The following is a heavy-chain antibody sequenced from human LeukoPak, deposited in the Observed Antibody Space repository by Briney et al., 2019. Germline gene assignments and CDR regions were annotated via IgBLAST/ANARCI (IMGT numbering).Heavy chain of an antibody. CDR3: ARDGGSIAAPHYMDV. J-gene: IGHJ6*03. D-gene: IGHD6-6*01. Sequence: SETLSLTCTVSGGSISNYYWTWIRQSPGKGLEWLGYIYYSGSTNYNPSLKSRVTISVDTSKNQFSLKLSSVTAADTAVYYCARDGGSIAAPHYMDVWGKGTTVTVSS. V-gene: IGHV4-59*12. CDR2: IYYSGST. CDR1: GGSISNYY.